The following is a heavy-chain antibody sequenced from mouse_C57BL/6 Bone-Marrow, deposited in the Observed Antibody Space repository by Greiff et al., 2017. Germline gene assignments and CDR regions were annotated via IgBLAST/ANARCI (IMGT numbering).Heavy chain of an antibody. Sequence: VQLQQSGPELVKPGASVKMSCKASGYTFTSYWITWVKQRPGQGLEWIGDIYPGSGSTNYNEKFKSKATLTVDTSSSTAYMQLSSLTSEDSAVYYCAVGYYYDYPFAYWGQGTLVTVSA. CDR2: IYPGSGST. J-gene: IGHJ3*01. CDR1: GYTFTSYW. D-gene: IGHD2-4*01. CDR3: AVGYYYDYPFAY. V-gene: IGHV1-55*01.